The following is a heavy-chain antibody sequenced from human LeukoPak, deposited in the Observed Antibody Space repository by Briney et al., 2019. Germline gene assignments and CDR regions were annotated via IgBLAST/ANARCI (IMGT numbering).Heavy chain of an antibody. V-gene: IGHV4-61*02. CDR1: GGSISSGSYY. CDR2: IYTSGST. Sequence: SETPSLTCTVSGGSISSGSYYWSWIRQPAGKGLEWIGRIYTSGSTNYNPSLKSRVTISVDTSKNQFSLKLSSVTAADTAVYYCARGHIVVVPAAGSYYYYMDVWGKGTTVTVSS. D-gene: IGHD2-2*01. CDR3: ARGHIVVVPAAGSYYYYMDV. J-gene: IGHJ6*03.